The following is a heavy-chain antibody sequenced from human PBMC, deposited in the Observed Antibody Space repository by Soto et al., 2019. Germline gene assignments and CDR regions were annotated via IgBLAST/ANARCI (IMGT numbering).Heavy chain of an antibody. J-gene: IGHJ5*02. CDR2: IYYSGST. V-gene: IGHV4-30-4*01. CDR3: ARDRVPRFGESIGWFDP. CDR1: GGSISSGDYY. Sequence: SETLSLTCIVSGGSISSGDYYWSWIRQPPGKGLEWIGYIYYSGSTYYNPSLKSRVTISVDTSKNQFSLKLSSVTAADTAVYYCARDRVPRFGESIGWFDPWGQGTLVTVSS. D-gene: IGHD3-10*01.